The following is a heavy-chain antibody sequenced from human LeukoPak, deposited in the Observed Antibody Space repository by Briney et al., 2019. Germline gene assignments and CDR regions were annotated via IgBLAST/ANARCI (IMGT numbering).Heavy chain of an antibody. J-gene: IGHJ4*02. CDR2: IYYSGST. Sequence: SETLSLTCTVSGASISSDTYFWSWIRQPPGKGLEWIGYIYYSGSTNYNPSLKSRVTISLDTSKNQFSLNLSSVTAADTAVYYCAREGYCSGTSCYNFNYWGQGTLVTVSS. CDR3: AREGYCSGTSCYNFNY. V-gene: IGHV4-61*01. CDR1: GASISSDTYF. D-gene: IGHD2-2*02.